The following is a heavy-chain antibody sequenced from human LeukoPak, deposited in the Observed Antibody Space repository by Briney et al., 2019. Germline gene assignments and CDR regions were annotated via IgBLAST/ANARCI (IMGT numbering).Heavy chain of an antibody. CDR3: AKDRSGTSYGFDY. D-gene: IGHD5-18*01. J-gene: IGHJ4*02. CDR1: GFTFSSYG. Sequence: GRSLRLSCAASGFTFSSYGMHWVRQAPGKGLEWVAVISYDGSNKHYADSVKGRSTISRDNSKNTLYLQMNSLRAEDTAVYYCAKDRSGTSYGFDYWGQGTLVTVSS. CDR2: ISYDGSNK. V-gene: IGHV3-30*18.